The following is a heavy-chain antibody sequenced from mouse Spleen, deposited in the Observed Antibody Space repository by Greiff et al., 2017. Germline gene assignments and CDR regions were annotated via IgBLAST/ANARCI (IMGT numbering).Heavy chain of an antibody. CDR3: ARHKDYYGSNWFAY. Sequence: EVKLMESGGGLVKPGESLKLSCAASGFTFSSYTMSWVRQTPEKRLEWVATISGGGGNTYYPDSVKGRFTISRDNAKNTLYLQMSSLRSEDTALYYCARHKDYYGSNWFAYWGQGTLVTVSA. J-gene: IGHJ3*01. CDR2: ISGGGGNT. V-gene: IGHV5-9*01. D-gene: IGHD1-1*01. CDR1: GFTFSSYT.